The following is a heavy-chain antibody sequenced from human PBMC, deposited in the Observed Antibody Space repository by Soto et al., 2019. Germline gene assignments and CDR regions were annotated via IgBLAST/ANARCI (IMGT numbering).Heavy chain of an antibody. V-gene: IGHV3-23*01. CDR1: GFTFSSYA. J-gene: IGHJ4*02. CDR3: AKSSSYDYIWGSYPAFDY. D-gene: IGHD3-16*02. CDR2: ISGSGGST. Sequence: GGSLRLSCAASGFTFSSYAMSWVRQAPGKGLEWVSAISGSGGSTYYADSVKGRFTISRDNSKNTLYLQMNSLRAEDTAVYYCAKSSSYDYIWGSYPAFDYWGQGTLVTVSS.